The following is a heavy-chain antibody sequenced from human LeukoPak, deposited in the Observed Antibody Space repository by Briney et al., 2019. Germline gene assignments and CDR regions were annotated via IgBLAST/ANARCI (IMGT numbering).Heavy chain of an antibody. V-gene: IGHV3-43*01. D-gene: IGHD3-3*01. CDR2: ISWDGGST. CDR3: AKGGSGSQYYFDY. Sequence: GGSLRLSCAASGFTFDDYTMHWVRQAPGKGLEWVSLISWDGGSTYYADSVKGRFTISRDNSKHSLYLQMNSLRTEDTALYYCAKGGSGSQYYFDYWGQGTLVTVSS. CDR1: GFTFDDYT. J-gene: IGHJ4*02.